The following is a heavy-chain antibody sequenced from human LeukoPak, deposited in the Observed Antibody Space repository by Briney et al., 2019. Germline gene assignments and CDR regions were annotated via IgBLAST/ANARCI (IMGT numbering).Heavy chain of an antibody. Sequence: KTGGSLRLSCGASGFTFSNYGMHWVRQVPGKGLEGVAVISYDGTNKFYADSVKGRFTISRDNSKNTLFLQMDSLKPEDTAVYYCAGTYSGWYYFDYWGQGSLVTVSS. CDR1: GFTFSNYG. CDR2: ISYDGTNK. CDR3: AGTYSGWYYFDY. J-gene: IGHJ4*02. D-gene: IGHD6-19*01. V-gene: IGHV3-30*03.